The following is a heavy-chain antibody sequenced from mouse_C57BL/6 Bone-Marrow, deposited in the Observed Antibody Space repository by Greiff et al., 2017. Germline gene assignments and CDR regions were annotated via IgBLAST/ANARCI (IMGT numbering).Heavy chain of an antibody. CDR3: ARWVLFYYAMDY. V-gene: IGHV1-64*01. CDR2: IHPNSGST. Sequence: QVQLQQPGAELVKPGASVKLSCKASGYTFTSYWMPWVRQRPGQGLEWIGMIHPNSGSTNYNEKFKSKSTLTVDKSSSTAYMQISSLTSEDSAVYYCARWVLFYYAMDYWGQGTSVTVSS. J-gene: IGHJ4*01. D-gene: IGHD2-14*01. CDR1: GYTFTSYW.